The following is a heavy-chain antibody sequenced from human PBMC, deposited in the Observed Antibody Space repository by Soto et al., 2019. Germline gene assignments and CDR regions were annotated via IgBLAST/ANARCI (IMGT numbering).Heavy chain of an antibody. CDR1: GGTFSSYA. D-gene: IGHD6-19*01. CDR2: IIPIFGTA. J-gene: IGHJ6*02. CDR3: ARDRGDLAKVQWLVPPLDSDYYYGMDV. Sequence: QVQLVQSGAEVKKPGSSVKVSCKASGGTFSSYAISWVRQAPGQGLEWMGGIIPIFGTANYAQKFQGRVTITADESTSTAYMELSSLRSEDTAVYYCARDRGDLAKVQWLVPPLDSDYYYGMDVWGQGTTVTVSS. V-gene: IGHV1-69*01.